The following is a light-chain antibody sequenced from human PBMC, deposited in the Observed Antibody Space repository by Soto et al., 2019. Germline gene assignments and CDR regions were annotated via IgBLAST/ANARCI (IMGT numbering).Light chain of an antibody. Sequence: QSALTQPRSVSGSPGQSVTISCTGTSSDVGGYNYVSWYQQHPGKALKLMIYDVSKRPSGVPDRFSGSKSGNTASLTISGLQAEDEADYYCCSYAGSYIWVFGGGTKVTVL. V-gene: IGLV2-11*01. CDR3: CSYAGSYIWV. J-gene: IGLJ3*02. CDR1: SSDVGGYNY. CDR2: DVS.